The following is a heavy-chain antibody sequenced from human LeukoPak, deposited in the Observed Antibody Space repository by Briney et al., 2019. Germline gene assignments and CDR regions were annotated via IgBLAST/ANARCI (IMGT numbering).Heavy chain of an antibody. CDR2: ISWNSGSI. CDR1: GFTFDDYA. CDR3: AKAASSWYEGWFDP. J-gene: IGHJ5*02. D-gene: IGHD6-13*01. Sequence: PGRSLRLSCAASGFTFDDYAMHWVRQAPGKGLEWVSGISWNSGSIGYADSVKGRFTISRDNAKNSLYLQMNSLRAEDTALYYCAKAASSWYEGWFDPWGQGTLVTVSS. V-gene: IGHV3-9*01.